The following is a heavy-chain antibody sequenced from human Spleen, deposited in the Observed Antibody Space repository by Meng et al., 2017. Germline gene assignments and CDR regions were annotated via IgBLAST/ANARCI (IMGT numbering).Heavy chain of an antibody. CDR3: VRSSGWVKTGFDP. D-gene: IGHD6-19*01. CDR2: IGHSGFT. V-gene: IGHV4-39*01. J-gene: IGHJ5*02. Sequence: QPQLQESGPGLVKPSEALSLPCSVSGGSISTSGYYWGGIRQPPGKGLEWMGSIGHSGFTYYTPSLKSRVTVSIDTSRNQFSLWLTSVTAADTAVYYCVRSSGWVKTGFDPWGQGTLVTVSS. CDR1: GGSISTSGYY.